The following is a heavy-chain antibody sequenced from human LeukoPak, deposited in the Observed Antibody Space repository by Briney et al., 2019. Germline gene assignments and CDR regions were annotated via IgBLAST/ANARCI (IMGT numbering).Heavy chain of an antibody. CDR1: GFTFDDYA. V-gene: IGHV3-9*03. D-gene: IGHD3-22*01. CDR3: AKGTRYYDSSGYDY. J-gene: IGHJ4*02. Sequence: TGGSLRLSCAASGFTFDDYAMHWVRQAPGKGLEWVSGINWNSGSIDYADSVKGRFTISRDNAKNSLYLQMNSLRAEDMALYYCAKGTRYYDSSGYDYWGQGTLVTVSS. CDR2: INWNSGSI.